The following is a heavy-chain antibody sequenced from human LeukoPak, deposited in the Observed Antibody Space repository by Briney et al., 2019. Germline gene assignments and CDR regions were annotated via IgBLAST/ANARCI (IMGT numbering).Heavy chain of an antibody. CDR3: ARFRTKSRDRSSTSCYECGGYYYYGMDV. CDR2: MNPNRGNT. Sequence: GASVTVSCKASGYTFTSYVINGVGQATGQELDWMGWMNPNRGNTRYAQKFQGRVTMTRKTSISTAYMELSSLRSEDTAVYYCARFRTKSRDRSSTSCYECGGYYYYGMDVWGQGTTVTVSS. J-gene: IGHJ6*02. CDR1: GYTFTSYV. D-gene: IGHD2-2*01. V-gene: IGHV1-8*01.